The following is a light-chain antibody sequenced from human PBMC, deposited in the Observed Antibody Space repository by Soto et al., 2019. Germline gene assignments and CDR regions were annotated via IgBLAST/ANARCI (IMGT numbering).Light chain of an antibody. CDR1: QSISDY. Sequence: DIQMTQSPSSMSASVGDRVTITCRASQSISDYLNWYQQKPAKAPKLLIYAASSLQSGVPSRFSGSGSWTDFTLTISSLQPEDFATYYCQESYSTPSVTFGHGTKVDIK. V-gene: IGKV1-39*01. J-gene: IGKJ3*01. CDR3: QESYSTPSVT. CDR2: AAS.